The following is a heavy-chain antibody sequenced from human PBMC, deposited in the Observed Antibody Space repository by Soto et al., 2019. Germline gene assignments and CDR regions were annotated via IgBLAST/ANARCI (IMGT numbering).Heavy chain of an antibody. J-gene: IGHJ4*02. V-gene: IGHV4-31*03. CDR2: IFYSGAT. Sequence: QVQLQESGPGLVKPSQTLSLTCTVSGDSINSGDHFWTWIRQKPGKGLEWIGYIFYSGATYYNPSLKTRVTISIDKSKNHFSLNLGSVTAADTALYYCAQDEGTSSTVFDYWCQGTRVTVPS. D-gene: IGHD4-4*01. CDR3: AQDEGTSSTVFDY. CDR1: GDSINSGDHF.